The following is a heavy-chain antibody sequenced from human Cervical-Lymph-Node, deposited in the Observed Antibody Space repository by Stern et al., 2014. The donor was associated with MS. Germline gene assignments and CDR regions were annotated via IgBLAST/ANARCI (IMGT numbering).Heavy chain of an antibody. CDR2: IWYDGSNK. J-gene: IGHJ6*02. CDR3: ASDYGDYAYYGMDV. V-gene: IGHV3-33*01. D-gene: IGHD4-17*01. Sequence: VQLVESGGGVVQPGRSLRLSCAASGFTFSSYGMHWVRQAPGTGLEWVAVIWYDGSNKYYADSVKGRFTISRDNSKNTLYLQMNSLRAEDTAVYYCASDYGDYAYYGMDVWGQGTTVTVSS. CDR1: GFTFSSYG.